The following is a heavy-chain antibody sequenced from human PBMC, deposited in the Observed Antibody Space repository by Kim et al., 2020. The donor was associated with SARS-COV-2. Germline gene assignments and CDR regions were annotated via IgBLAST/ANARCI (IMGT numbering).Heavy chain of an antibody. D-gene: IGHD2-2*01. CDR3: ARVHSSTWKIDY. Sequence: EYAASVKSRITITPDTSKNPVSLQLNSVTTEDTAVYYCARVHSSTWKIDYWGQGTLVTVSS. V-gene: IGHV6-1*01. J-gene: IGHJ4*02.